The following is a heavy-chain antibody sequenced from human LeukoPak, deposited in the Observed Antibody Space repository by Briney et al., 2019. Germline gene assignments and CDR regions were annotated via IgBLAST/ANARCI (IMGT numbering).Heavy chain of an antibody. CDR3: ARVAARGAYFDY. V-gene: IGHV4-4*09. CDR1: GGSISSYY. CDR2: IYTSGST. D-gene: IGHD6-6*01. J-gene: IGHJ4*02. Sequence: PSETLSLTCTVSGGSISSYYWSWIRQPPGKGLEWIGYIYTSGSTNYNPSLKSRVTISVDTSKNQFSLKLSSVTAADTAVYYCARVAARGAYFDYWGQGTLVTVSS.